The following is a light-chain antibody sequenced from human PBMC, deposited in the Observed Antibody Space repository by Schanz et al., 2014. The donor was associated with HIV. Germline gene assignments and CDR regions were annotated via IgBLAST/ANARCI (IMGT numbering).Light chain of an antibody. CDR2: GAS. V-gene: IGKV3-20*01. J-gene: IGKJ3*01. CDR1: PRLSSSY. CDR3: QQYGSS. Sequence: EIVLTQSPGSLSLSPGERATLSCGASPRLSSSYLAWYQQKPGQAPRLLLYGASRRATGIPDRFSGSGSGTDFTLTISRLEPEDFAVYYCQQYGSSFGPGTKVDIK.